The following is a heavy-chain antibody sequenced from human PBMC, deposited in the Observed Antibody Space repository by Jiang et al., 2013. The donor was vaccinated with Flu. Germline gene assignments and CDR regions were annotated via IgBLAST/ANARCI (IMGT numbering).Heavy chain of an antibody. D-gene: IGHD3-3*01. CDR3: ARGAYYDFWSGYYEGVRGMDV. V-gene: IGHV4-59*01. J-gene: IGHJ6*02. CDR1: GGSISSYY. Sequence: LLKPSETLSLTCTVSGGSISSYYWSWIRQPPGKGLEWIGYIYYSGSTNYNPSLKSRVTISVDTSKNQFSLKLSSVTAADTAVYYCARGAYYDFWSGYYEGVRGMDVWGQGTTVTVSS. CDR2: IYYSGST.